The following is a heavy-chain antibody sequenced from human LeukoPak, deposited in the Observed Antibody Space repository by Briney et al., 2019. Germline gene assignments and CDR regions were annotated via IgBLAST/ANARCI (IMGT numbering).Heavy chain of an antibody. CDR1: GYTFTSYD. J-gene: IGHJ5*02. CDR2: MNPNSGNT. V-gene: IGHV1-8*03. CDR3: ARDNSVGGIAWWFDP. Sequence: ASVKVSCKASGYTFTSYDINWVRQATGQGLEWMGWMNPNSGNTGYAQKFQGRVTITRNTSISTDYMELSSLRSEDTAIYYCARDNSVGGIAWWFDPWGQGTLVTVSS. D-gene: IGHD3-10*01.